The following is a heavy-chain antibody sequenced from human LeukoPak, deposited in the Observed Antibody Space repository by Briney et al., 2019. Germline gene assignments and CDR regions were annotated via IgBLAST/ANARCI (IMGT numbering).Heavy chain of an antibody. CDR1: GGSFSGYY. CDR2: INHSGST. CDR3: ARGGIYGDYVGAFDI. V-gene: IGHV4-34*01. J-gene: IGHJ3*02. D-gene: IGHD4-17*01. Sequence: SETLSLTCAVYGGSFSGYYWSWIRQPPGKGLEWIGKINHSGSTNYNPSLKSRVTKSVDTSKNQFSLKLSSVTAADTAVYYCARGGIYGDYVGAFDIWGQGTMVTVSS.